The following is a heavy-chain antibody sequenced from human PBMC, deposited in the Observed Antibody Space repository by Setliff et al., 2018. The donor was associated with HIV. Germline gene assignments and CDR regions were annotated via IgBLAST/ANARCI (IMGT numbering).Heavy chain of an antibody. CDR1: GFTFSSYW. Sequence: GGSLRLSCAASGFTFSSYWMHWVRQAPGKGLVWVSRINSDGSITSFADSVKGRFTISRDNAKNTLYLQMNSLRAEDTAVYYCARAWAPTGRRPYFFDYWGQGTLGTVSS. D-gene: IGHD1-26*01. J-gene: IGHJ4*02. CDR3: ARAWAPTGRRPYFFDY. CDR2: INSDGSIT. V-gene: IGHV3-74*01.